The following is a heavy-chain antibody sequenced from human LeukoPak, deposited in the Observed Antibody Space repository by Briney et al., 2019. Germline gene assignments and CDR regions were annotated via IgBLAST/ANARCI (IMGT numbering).Heavy chain of an antibody. J-gene: IGHJ4*02. CDR3: AGSLGYCTSNVCYLKY. CDR2: ISAQHGQT. CDR1: GGTFSSYA. V-gene: IGHV1-18*01. Sequence: ASVKVSCKASGGTFSSYAISWVRQAPGQGLEWMGWISAQHGQTEYAPNSQDRVTMTTDTYTSTAYMELRSLRSDDTAVYYCAGSLGYCTSNVCYLKYWGQGTLVTVSS. D-gene: IGHD2-8*01.